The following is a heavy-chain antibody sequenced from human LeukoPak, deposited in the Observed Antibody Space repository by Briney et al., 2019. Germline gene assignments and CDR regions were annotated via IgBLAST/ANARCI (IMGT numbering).Heavy chain of an antibody. CDR3: ARDPFLGTMVRGFLDY. V-gene: IGHV1-2*02. CDR2: INPNSGGT. Sequence: ASVKVSCKASGYTFTGYYMHWVRQAPGQGLEWMGWINPNSGGTNYAQKFQGRVTMTRDTSISTVYMELSRLRSDDTAVYYCARDPFLGTMVRGFLDYWGQGTLVTVSS. J-gene: IGHJ4*02. D-gene: IGHD3-10*01. CDR1: GYTFTGYY.